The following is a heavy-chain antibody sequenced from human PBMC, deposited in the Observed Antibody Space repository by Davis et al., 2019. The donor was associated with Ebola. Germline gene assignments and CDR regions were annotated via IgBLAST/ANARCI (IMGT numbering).Heavy chain of an antibody. CDR1: GFIFGDYA. D-gene: IGHD3-22*01. J-gene: IGHJ4*02. CDR2: IRSKRYDGTT. Sequence: GGSLRLSCTTSGFIFGDYAMTWVRQAPGKGLEWVGFIRSKRYDGTTQYAASVKGRFTISRDDSKSIAYLQINSLKTEDTAVYYCTRVKDNSSYYYGAMGYWGQGTLLTVSS. V-gene: IGHV3-49*04. CDR3: TRVKDNSSYYYGAMGY.